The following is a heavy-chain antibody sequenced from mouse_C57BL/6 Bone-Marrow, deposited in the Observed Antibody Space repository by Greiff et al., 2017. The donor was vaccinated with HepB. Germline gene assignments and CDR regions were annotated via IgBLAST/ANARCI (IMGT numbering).Heavy chain of an antibody. J-gene: IGHJ2*01. V-gene: IGHV5-16*01. CDR2: INYYGSST. Sequence: EVQVVESEGGLVQPGSSMKLSCTASGFTFSDYYMAWVRQVPEKGLEWVANINYYGSSTYYLDSLKSRFIISRDNAKNILYLQMSSLKSEDTATYYCARGGGPLGFDYWGQGTTLTVSS. CDR3: ARGGGPLGFDY. D-gene: IGHD3-3*01. CDR1: GFTFSDYY.